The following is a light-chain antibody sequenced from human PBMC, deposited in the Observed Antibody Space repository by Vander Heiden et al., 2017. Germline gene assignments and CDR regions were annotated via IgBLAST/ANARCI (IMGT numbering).Light chain of an antibody. V-gene: IGLV3-19*01. CDR3: NSRDSSGNPHVV. J-gene: IGLJ2*01. CDR2: GKD. CDR1: GIRSYY. Sequence: SSVLTLYPALSVALGQTVRIKCQGDGIRSYYARWYQQKPGQAPVLVIYGKDNRPSGVPDRCSGSSSGYTASMTVTGAQAEDEADYYCNSRDSSGNPHVVFGGGTKLTVL.